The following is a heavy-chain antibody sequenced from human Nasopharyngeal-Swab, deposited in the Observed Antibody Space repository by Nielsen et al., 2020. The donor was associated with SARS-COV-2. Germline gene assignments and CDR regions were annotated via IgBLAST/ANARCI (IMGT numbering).Heavy chain of an antibody. CDR2: INHSGST. CDR3: ASRTYYYGSGRNFDY. J-gene: IGHJ4*02. V-gene: IGHV4-34*01. CDR1: GGSFSGYY. D-gene: IGHD3-10*01. Sequence: GSLRLSCAVYGGSFSGYYWSWIRQPPGKGLEWIGEINHSGSTNYNPSLKSRVTISVDKSKNQFSLKLSSVTAADTAVYYCASRTYYYGSGRNFDYWGQGTLVTVSS.